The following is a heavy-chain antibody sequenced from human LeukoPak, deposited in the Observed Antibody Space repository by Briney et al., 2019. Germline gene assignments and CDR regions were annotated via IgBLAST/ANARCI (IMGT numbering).Heavy chain of an antibody. CDR3: VRTNPWDLTYYFDY. CDR1: GGSIKSHF. V-gene: IGHV4-59*11. J-gene: IGHJ4*02. Sequence: PSETLSLTCTVSGGSIKSHFWSWVRQPPGKRLEWIGCIFHSGSTNYNPSLKSRVTISVDTSKNQFSLRLTSVTAADTAVYYCVRTNPWDLTYYFDYWGQGTLVTVSS. CDR2: IFHSGST. D-gene: IGHD1-14*01.